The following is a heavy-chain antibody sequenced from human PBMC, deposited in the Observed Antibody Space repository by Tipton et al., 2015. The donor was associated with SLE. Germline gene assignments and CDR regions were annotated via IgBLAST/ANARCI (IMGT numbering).Heavy chain of an antibody. CDR2: IFYGRDT. Sequence: TLSLTCTVSGASIGSHYWNWIRQTPGEGLEWIGYIFYGRDTNYNPSPKSRVTISIEASKNQLSLTLKYVTAADTAVYYCARGSVVADDYWGQGTLVTVSS. D-gene: IGHD2-15*01. CDR1: GASIGSHY. J-gene: IGHJ4*02. V-gene: IGHV4-59*11. CDR3: ARGSVVADDY.